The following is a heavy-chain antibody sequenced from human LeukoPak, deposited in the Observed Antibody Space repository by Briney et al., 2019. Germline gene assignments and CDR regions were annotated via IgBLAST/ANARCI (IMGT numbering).Heavy chain of an antibody. V-gene: IGHV4-34*01. CDR1: GGSFSGYY. D-gene: IGHD6-13*01. J-gene: IGHJ6*03. CDR2: INHSGST. CDR3: ARGLAAAEAYYYYYMDV. Sequence: PSETLSLTCAVYGGSFSGYYWSWIRQPPGKGLEWIGEINHSGSTNYNPSLKSRVTISVDTSKNQFSLKLSSVTAADTAVYYCARGLAAAEAYYYYYMDVWGKGTTVTVSS.